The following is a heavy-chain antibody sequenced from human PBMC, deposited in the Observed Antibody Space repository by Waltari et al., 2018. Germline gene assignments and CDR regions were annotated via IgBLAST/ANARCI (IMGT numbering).Heavy chain of an antibody. CDR1: GYTFTSYD. CDR3: ARGGEIQQGFDY. Sequence: QVQLVQSGAEVKKPGASVKVSCKASGYTFTSYDINWVRQATGQGLEWMGWMNPNRCNTGYAQKFQGRVTITRNTSISTAYMELSSLRSEDTAVYYCARGGEIQQGFDYWGQGTLVTVSS. V-gene: IGHV1-8*03. CDR2: MNPNRCNT. D-gene: IGHD3-16*01. J-gene: IGHJ4*02.